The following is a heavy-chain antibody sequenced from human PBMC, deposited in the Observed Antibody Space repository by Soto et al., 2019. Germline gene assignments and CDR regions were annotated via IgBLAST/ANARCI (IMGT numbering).Heavy chain of an antibody. D-gene: IGHD3-16*01. Sequence: EVQLLESGGGLVQPGGSLRLSCAASGLRVSSFAMTWVRQAPGKGLEWISSVNGDGTATYYANSVKGRFTISRDTSKNSLYLQMDILIAEDTAVYYCAKITRSWGQGTLVTVSS. CDR2: VNGDGTAT. CDR1: GLRVSSFA. J-gene: IGHJ4*02. V-gene: IGHV3-23*01. CDR3: AKITRS.